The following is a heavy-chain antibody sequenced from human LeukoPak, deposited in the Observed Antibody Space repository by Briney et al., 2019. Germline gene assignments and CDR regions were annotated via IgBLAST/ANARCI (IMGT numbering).Heavy chain of an antibody. CDR1: GFTFSGHG. Sequence: GGSLRLSCAASGFTFSGHGMRWVRQAPGNGLQWVSAISGSGDTTYYADSVKGRFTISRDNSKNTLYLQMNSLRAEDTALYFCAKARGFAEFDYWGEGTLVTVSS. J-gene: IGHJ4*02. CDR2: ISGSGDTT. V-gene: IGHV3-23*01. CDR3: AKARGFAEFDY. D-gene: IGHD3-10*01.